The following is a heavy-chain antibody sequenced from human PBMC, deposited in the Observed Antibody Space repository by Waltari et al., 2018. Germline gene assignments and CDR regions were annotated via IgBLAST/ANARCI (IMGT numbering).Heavy chain of an antibody. Sequence: EVQLVESGGGLVQPGGSVRLSCAASGFSFSTYWMNWARQAPGEGLVWVARSKSDGSTTADADSVNGRCTTSRDNAKSTLYLQMNSLRADDTAVYYCVRSAFLDVWGQGTTVTVSS. J-gene: IGHJ6*02. D-gene: IGHD3-16*01. CDR1: GFSFSTYW. CDR2: SKSDGSTT. V-gene: IGHV3-74*01. CDR3: VRSAFLDV.